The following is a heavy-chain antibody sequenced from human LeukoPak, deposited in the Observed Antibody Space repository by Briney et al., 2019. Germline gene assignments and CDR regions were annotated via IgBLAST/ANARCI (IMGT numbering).Heavy chain of an antibody. J-gene: IGHJ4*02. CDR3: AREAPLGYCSGGSCYPLDY. CDR1: GFTFSSYG. V-gene: IGHV3-33*01. D-gene: IGHD2-15*01. CDR2: IWYDGSNK. Sequence: GGSLRLSCAASGFTFSSYGMHWVRQAPGKGLEWVAVIWYDGSNKYYADSVKGRFTISRDNSKNTLYLQMNSLRAEDTAVYYCAREAPLGYCSGGSCYPLDYWGQGTLVTVSS.